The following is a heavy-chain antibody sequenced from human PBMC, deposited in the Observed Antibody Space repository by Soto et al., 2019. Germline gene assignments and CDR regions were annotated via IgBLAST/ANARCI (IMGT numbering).Heavy chain of an antibody. CDR3: ARPSGFGLGILPDYYYGMDV. D-gene: IGHD3-3*01. J-gene: IGHJ6*02. CDR1: GGTFSSYA. CDR2: IIPIFGTA. V-gene: IGHV1-69*06. Sequence: SVKVSCKASGGTFSSYAISWVRQAPGQGLEWMGGIIPIFGTANYAQKFQGRVTITADKSTSTAYMELSSLRSEDTAVYYCARPSGFGLGILPDYYYGMDVWGQGTTVTVSS.